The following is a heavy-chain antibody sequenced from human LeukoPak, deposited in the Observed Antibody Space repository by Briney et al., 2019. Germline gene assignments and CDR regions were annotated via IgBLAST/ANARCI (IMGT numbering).Heavy chain of an antibody. J-gene: IGHJ3*02. CDR2: ISSSSSTI. CDR1: GFTFSSYS. V-gene: IGHV3-48*01. CDR3: ARGSPNLIAAAGLGAFDI. Sequence: GGSLRLSCAASGFTFSSYSMNWVRQAPGKGLEWVSYISSSSSTIYYADSVKGRFTVSRDNAKNSLYLQMNSLRAEDTAVYYCARGSPNLIAAAGLGAFDIWGQGTMVTVSS. D-gene: IGHD6-13*01.